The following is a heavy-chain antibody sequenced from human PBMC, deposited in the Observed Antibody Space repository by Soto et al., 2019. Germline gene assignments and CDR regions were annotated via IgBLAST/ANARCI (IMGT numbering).Heavy chain of an antibody. V-gene: IGHV4-34*01. CDR2: INHSGST. J-gene: IGHJ4*02. Sequence: LSLACAVYGGSFSGYYWSWIRQPPGKGLEWIGEINHSGSTNYNPSLKSRVTISVDTSKNQFPLKLSSVTAADTAVYYCARRVVGATTGYFDYWGQGTLVTVSS. CDR1: GGSFSGYY. D-gene: IGHD1-26*01. CDR3: ARRVVGATTGYFDY.